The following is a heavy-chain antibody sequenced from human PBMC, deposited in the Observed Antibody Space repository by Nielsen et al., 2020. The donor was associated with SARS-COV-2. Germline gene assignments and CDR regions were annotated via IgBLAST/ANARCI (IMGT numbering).Heavy chain of an antibody. Sequence: GGSLRLSCAASGFTFSSYWMHWVRQAPGKGLVWVSRINSDGSSTSYADSVKGRFTISRDNAKNTLYLQMNSLRAEDTAVYYCARERTEYRYYYYYGMDVWGQGTTVTVSS. V-gene: IGHV3-74*01. CDR1: GFTFSSYW. CDR2: INSDGSST. CDR3: ARERTEYRYYYYYGMDV. J-gene: IGHJ6*02. D-gene: IGHD6-6*01.